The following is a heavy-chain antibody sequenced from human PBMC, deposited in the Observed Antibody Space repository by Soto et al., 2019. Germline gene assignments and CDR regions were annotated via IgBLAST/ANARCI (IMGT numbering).Heavy chain of an antibody. Sequence: GGSLRLSCTASGFSFSASTIHWVRQASGKWLEWVGRIRSKANNYAPAYGASVKGGFTISRDDSKNTAYLQMNSLKTEDTAVYYCATLNCSSSSCYIFYYGMDVWGQGXTVTVYS. V-gene: IGHV3-73*01. J-gene: IGHJ6*02. CDR1: GFSFSAST. CDR2: IRSKANNYAP. D-gene: IGHD2-2*01. CDR3: ATLNCSSSSCYIFYYGMDV.